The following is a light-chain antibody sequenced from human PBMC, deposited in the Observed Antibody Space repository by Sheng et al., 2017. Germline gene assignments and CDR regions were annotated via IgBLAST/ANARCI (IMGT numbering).Light chain of an antibody. CDR1: QSISAW. Sequence: DIQMTQSPPSLSASIGDRVTITCRASQSISAWLAWYQQKPGKAPKLLIYQTSSLQSGVPSRFSGSGSGTDFTLTISRLQPDDFGTYFCQQYHTYPWTFGQGTKVQIK. J-gene: IGKJ1*01. CDR3: QQYHTYPWT. CDR2: QTS. V-gene: IGKV1-5*03.